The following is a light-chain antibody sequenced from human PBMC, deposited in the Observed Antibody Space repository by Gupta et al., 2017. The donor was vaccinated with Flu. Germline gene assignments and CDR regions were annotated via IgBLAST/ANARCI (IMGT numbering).Light chain of an antibody. CDR3: QQSDSTPYS. J-gene: IGKJ2*03. Sequence: DIQMTQSPSSLSASVGDRVTITCQASQSISSYLNWYQQKPGKAPKLLIYAASSLQSGVTSRFSGSGSGTDFTLTISRLQPEDFATYYCQQSDSTPYSFGQGTKLEIK. CDR2: AAS. V-gene: IGKV1-39*01. CDR1: QSISSY.